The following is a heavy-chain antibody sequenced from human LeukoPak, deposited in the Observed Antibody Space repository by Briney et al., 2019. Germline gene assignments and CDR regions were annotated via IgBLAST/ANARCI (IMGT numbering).Heavy chain of an antibody. J-gene: IGHJ6*03. D-gene: IGHD1-26*01. CDR1: GGSISTYY. CDR3: ARHDAVGATPGYMDV. Sequence: SETLSLTCTGSGGSISTYYWSWIRQPAGKGLEWIGRLSSSGTTNYNTSLKSRVTISVDTSKNQFSLKLSSVTAADTAVYYCARHDAVGATPGYMDVWGKGTTVTVSS. V-gene: IGHV4-4*07. CDR2: LSSSGTT.